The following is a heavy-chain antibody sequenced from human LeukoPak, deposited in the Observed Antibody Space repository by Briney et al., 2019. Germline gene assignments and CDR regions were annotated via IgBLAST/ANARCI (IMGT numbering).Heavy chain of an antibody. J-gene: IGHJ3*02. CDR3: ATTLHYGDYVGAFDI. CDR1: GGSISSGDYY. Sequence: PSETQSLTCTVSGGSISSGDYYWSWIRQPPGKGLEWIGYIYYSGSTYYNPSLKSRVAISVDKSKSQFSLSLSSVTAADTAVYYCATTLHYGDYVGAFDIWGQGTMVTVSS. V-gene: IGHV4-30-4*01. D-gene: IGHD4-17*01. CDR2: IYYSGST.